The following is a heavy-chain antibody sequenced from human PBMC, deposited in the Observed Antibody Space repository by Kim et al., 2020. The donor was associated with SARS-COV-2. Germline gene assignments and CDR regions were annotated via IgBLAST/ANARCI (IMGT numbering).Heavy chain of an antibody. CDR1: GGSISGSTYF. J-gene: IGHJ5*01. D-gene: IGHD3-10*01. CDR3: ARRRVGELGTPNWFDS. CDR2: LLSSGST. Sequence: SETLSLTCTVSGGSISGSTYFWDWIRQPPGEGLEWIGSLLSSGSTFYNPSLKSRAAISVDISKNQYSLKVTSVTATDTATYHCARRRVGELGTPNWFDSWGQGTQVIVSS. V-gene: IGHV4-39*01.